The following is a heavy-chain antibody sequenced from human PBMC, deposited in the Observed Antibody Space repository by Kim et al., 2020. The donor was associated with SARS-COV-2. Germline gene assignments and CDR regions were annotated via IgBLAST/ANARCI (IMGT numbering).Heavy chain of an antibody. D-gene: IGHD1-26*01. CDR2: ISYEGSTQ. CDR3: ARNLVGDTELGP. V-gene: IGHV3-30*03. Sequence: GGSLRLSCAASGFTFSSHVMNWVRQAPGKGLEWVALISYEGSTQKYTDSVKGRFTVSRDNSKNTLFLQMNSLRPEDTAVYYCARNLVGDTELGPWGQGTRVTVSS. J-gene: IGHJ4*02. CDR1: GFTFSSHV.